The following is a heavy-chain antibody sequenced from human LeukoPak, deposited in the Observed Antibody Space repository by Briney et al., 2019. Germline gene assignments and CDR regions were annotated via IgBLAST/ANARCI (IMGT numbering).Heavy chain of an antibody. CDR3: ARDPGRYHSSGTQEADDY. CDR2: ISSSSSTI. J-gene: IGHJ4*02. V-gene: IGHV3-48*04. D-gene: IGHD3-10*01. CDR1: GFTFSSYS. Sequence: PGGSLRLSCAASGFTFSSYSMNWVRQAPGKGLEWVSYISSSSSTIYYADSVKGRFTISRDNAKNSLYLQMNSLRAEDTAVYYCARDPGRYHSSGTQEADDYWGQGTLVTVSS.